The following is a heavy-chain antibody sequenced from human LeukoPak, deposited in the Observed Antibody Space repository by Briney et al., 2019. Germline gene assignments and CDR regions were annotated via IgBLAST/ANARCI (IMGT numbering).Heavy chain of an antibody. J-gene: IGHJ4*02. CDR1: GGSFSGYY. CDR3: ARMSLRGGRFDY. V-gene: IGHV4-34*01. CDR2: INHSGST. D-gene: IGHD3-16*01. Sequence: SETLSLTCAVYGGSFSGYYWSWIRQPPGKGLEWIGEINHSGSTNYNPSLKSRVTISVDTSKNQFSLKLGSVTAADTAVYYCARMSLRGGRFDYWGQGTLVTVSS.